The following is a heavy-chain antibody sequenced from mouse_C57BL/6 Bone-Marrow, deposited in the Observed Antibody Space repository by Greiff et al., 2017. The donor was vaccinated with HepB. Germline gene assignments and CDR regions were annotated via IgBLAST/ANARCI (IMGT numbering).Heavy chain of an antibody. D-gene: IGHD3-2*02. CDR3: ARDGSGYNFFFAY. CDR2: ISYDGSN. Sequence: EVKLVESGPGLVKPSQSLSLTCSVTGYSITSGYYWNWIRQFPGNKLEWMGYISYDGSNNYNPSLKNRISITRDTSKNQFFLKLNSVTTEDTATYYCARDGSGYNFFFAYWGQGTLVTVSA. J-gene: IGHJ3*01. V-gene: IGHV3-6*01. CDR1: GYSITSGYY.